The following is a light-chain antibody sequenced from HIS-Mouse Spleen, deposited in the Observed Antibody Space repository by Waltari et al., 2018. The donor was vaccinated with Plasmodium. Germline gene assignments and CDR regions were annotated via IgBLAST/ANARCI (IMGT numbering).Light chain of an antibody. CDR3: QQYGSSYT. V-gene: IGKV3-20*01. CDR1: QSVSSSY. J-gene: IGKJ2*01. CDR2: GAS. Sequence: IVLTQSPATLSFSPGERATLSCRASQSVSSSYLAWYQQKPGQAPRLLIYGASSRATGIPDRFSGSGSGTDFTLTISRLEPEDFAVYYCQQYGSSYTFGQGTKLEIK.